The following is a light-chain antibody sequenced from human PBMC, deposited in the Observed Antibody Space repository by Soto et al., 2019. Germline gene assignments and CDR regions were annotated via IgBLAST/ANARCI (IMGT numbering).Light chain of an antibody. Sequence: DIQMTQSPSTLSASVGDRVTITCRASQSINTWLAWYQQKPGEAPKLLIYEASTLERGVPSRFSGSGSGTEFTLTISSLQPDDFASFYCQQNNTYSRTFGQGTKVEVK. J-gene: IGKJ1*01. CDR2: EAS. CDR3: QQNNTYSRT. V-gene: IGKV1-5*03. CDR1: QSINTW.